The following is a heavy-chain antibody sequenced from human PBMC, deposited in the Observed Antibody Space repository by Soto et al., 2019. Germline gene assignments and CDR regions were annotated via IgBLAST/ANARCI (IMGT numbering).Heavy chain of an antibody. D-gene: IGHD2-2*01. J-gene: IGHJ4*02. V-gene: IGHV1-46*01. Sequence: ASVKVSCKASGYTFTTYYMHWVRQAPGQGLEWIGIINLSAGSTSYPQKFQGRVTMTSDTSTSTVYMELSSLEASDTAMYYCAGHHCISTTCFLDYWGQGTLVTVSS. CDR1: GYTFTTYY. CDR3: AGHHCISTTCFLDY. CDR2: INLSAGST.